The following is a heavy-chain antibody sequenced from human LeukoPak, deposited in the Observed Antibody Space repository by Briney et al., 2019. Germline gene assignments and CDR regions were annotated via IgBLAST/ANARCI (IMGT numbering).Heavy chain of an antibody. CDR2: IGSSGGGT. J-gene: IGHJ4*02. CDR3: APDLRGSAWSLDD. D-gene: IGHD6-13*01. V-gene: IGHV3-23*01. Sequence: PGGSLRLSCAASGFTFSNYAMGWVRQAPGKGLEWVSLIGSSGGGTYFADSVKGRFTISRDNSKNTLYLQMDGLRAEDTAIYYCAPDLRGSAWSLDDWGQGTLVTVSS. CDR1: GFTFSNYA.